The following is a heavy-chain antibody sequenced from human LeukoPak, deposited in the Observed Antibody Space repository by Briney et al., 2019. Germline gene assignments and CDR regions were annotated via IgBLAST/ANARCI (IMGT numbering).Heavy chain of an antibody. J-gene: IGHJ4*02. CDR3: TTDPGDYEIY. CDR2: IKSETDGGTT. CDR1: GLTFRNAW. D-gene: IGHD4-17*01. V-gene: IGHV3-15*01. Sequence: GGSLRLSCAASGLTFRNAWMSWVRQAREKGLEWVGCIKSETDGGTTDYAAPVKGRFTISRDDSKNMLYLQMNSLKTEDTAMYYCTTDPGDYEIYWGQGTLVTVSS.